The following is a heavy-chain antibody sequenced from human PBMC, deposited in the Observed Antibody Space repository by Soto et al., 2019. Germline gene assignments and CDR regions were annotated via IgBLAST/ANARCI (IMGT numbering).Heavy chain of an antibody. CDR1: CGSISNFY. V-gene: IGHV4-59*01. CDR3: ARAPMVLSRSYFDY. CDR2: ISYSGNT. D-gene: IGHD2-8*01. J-gene: IGHJ4*02. Sequence: PSXTLSHTCTVSCGSISNFYWSWIRQPPGKGLEWIGYISYSGNTNYNPSLKSRVSISVDTSKNQLSLNLTSVTAADTAVYYCARAPMVLSRSYFDYWGQGTPVTVSS.